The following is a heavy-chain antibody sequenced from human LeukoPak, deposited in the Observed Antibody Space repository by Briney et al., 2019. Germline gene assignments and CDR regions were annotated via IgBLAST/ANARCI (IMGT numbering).Heavy chain of an antibody. CDR3: ARGNRGVSSWYAGFDY. V-gene: IGHV4-34*01. D-gene: IGHD6-13*01. CDR2: INHSGST. J-gene: IGHJ4*02. CDR1: GGSFSGYY. Sequence: SETLSLTCAVYGGSFSGYYWSWIRQPPGKGLEWIGEINHSGSTNYNPSLKSRVTISVDTSKNQFSLKLSSVTAADTAVYYCARGNRGVSSWYAGFDYWGQGTLVTVSS.